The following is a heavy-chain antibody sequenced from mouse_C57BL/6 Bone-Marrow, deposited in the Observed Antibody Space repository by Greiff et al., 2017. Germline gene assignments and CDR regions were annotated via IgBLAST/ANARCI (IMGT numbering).Heavy chain of an antibody. CDR2: INPNNGGT. D-gene: IGHD1-1*01. Sequence: VQLQQSGPELVKPGASVKISCKASGYTFTDYYMNWVKQSHGKSLEWIGDINPNNGGTSYNQKFKGKATLTVDKSSSTAYMELRSLTSEDSAVYYCASYYCGSFFFAYWGQGTLVTVSA. CDR1: GYTFTDYY. J-gene: IGHJ3*01. V-gene: IGHV1-26*01. CDR3: ASYYCGSFFFAY.